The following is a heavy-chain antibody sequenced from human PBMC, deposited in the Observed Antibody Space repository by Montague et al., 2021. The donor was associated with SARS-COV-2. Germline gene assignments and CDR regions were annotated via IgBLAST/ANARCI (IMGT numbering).Heavy chain of an antibody. V-gene: IGHV4-34*01. D-gene: IGHD4-11*01. CDR3: ARGEITTRGLIYYYGMDV. CDR1: GGSFSGYY. CDR2: INHSGST. Sequence: SETLSLTCAVYGGSFSGYYWTWIRQSPRKGLGWIGEINHSGSTNYNPSLKSRVTISVDTSKNQFSLKLSSVTAADTAVYYCARGEITTRGLIYYYGMDVWGQGTAVTVSS. J-gene: IGHJ6*02.